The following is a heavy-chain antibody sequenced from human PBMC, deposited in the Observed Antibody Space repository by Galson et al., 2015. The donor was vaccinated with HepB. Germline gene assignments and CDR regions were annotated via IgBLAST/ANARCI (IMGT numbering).Heavy chain of an antibody. D-gene: IGHD3-22*01. CDR2: IIPIFGTA. J-gene: IGHJ3*02. V-gene: IGHV1-69*01. CDR3: ARDRPQTPYYYDPLGAFDI. CDR1: GGTFSSYA. Sequence: SVKVSCKASGGTFSSYAISWVRQAPGQGLEWMGGIIPIFGTANCAQKFQGRVTITADESTSTAYMELSSLRSEDTAVYYCARDRPQTPYYYDPLGAFDIWGQGTMVTVSS.